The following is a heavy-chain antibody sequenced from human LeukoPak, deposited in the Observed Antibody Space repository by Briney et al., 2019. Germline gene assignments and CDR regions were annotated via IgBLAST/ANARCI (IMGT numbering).Heavy chain of an antibody. J-gene: IGHJ4*02. CDR2: TYNGGST. CDR1: GGSISIYY. CDR3: VRDRELNY. Sequence: SETLSPTCTVSGGSISIYYWSWIRQPPGKGLEWLGYTYNGGSTLYNPSLKSRVTISVDTSRNEFSLRLTSVTAADAAVYYCVRDRELNYWGQGTLVTVSS. D-gene: IGHD3-10*01. V-gene: IGHV4-59*01.